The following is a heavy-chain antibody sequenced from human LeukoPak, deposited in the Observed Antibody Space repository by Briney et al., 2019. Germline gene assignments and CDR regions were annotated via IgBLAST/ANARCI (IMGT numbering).Heavy chain of an antibody. CDR2: FDPEDGET. CDR1: GYTLTELS. CDR3: ARGRAVFSSGVGTGWFDP. V-gene: IGHV1-24*01. D-gene: IGHD6-19*01. J-gene: IGHJ5*02. Sequence: AASVKVSCKVSGYTLTELSMHWVRQAPGKGLEWMGGFDPEDGETIYAQKFQGRVTMTEDTSTDTAYMELSRLRSDDTAVYYCARGRAVFSSGVGTGWFDPWGQGTLVTVSS.